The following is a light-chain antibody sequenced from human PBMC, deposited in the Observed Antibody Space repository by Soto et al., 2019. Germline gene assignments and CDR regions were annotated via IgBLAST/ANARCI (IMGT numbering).Light chain of an antibody. V-gene: IGLV6-57*04. CDR2: EDN. CDR3: QSYDSSNWV. CDR1: SGSIASNY. Sequence: NFMLTQPHSVSEPPGKTVTISCTRSSGSIASNYVQWYHQRPGSAPTIVMYEDNQRPSGVPDRFSGSIDRSSNSASLTISGLKTEDEGDFYCQSYDSSNWVFGGGTQLTVL. J-gene: IGLJ3*02.